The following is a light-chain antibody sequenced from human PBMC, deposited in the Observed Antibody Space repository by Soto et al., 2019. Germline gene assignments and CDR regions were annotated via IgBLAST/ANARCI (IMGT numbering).Light chain of an antibody. Sequence: QSVLTQPPSVSGAPGQRVTISCTGSSSNIGAGYDVHWYQQLPGTAPKLLIYGTSNRPSGVPDRFSGSKSGTSATLAITGLQAEDEADYYCQSYDSSLSGWVFGGGTK. CDR2: GTS. CDR3: QSYDSSLSGWV. CDR1: SSNIGAGYD. J-gene: IGLJ3*02. V-gene: IGLV1-40*01.